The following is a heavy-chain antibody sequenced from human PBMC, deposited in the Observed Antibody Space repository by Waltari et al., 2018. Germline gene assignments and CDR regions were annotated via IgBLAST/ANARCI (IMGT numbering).Heavy chain of an antibody. J-gene: IGHJ4*02. Sequence: VQLVQSGAEVKKPGATVKISCKASGYTFTDYYMHWVRQATGQGLEWMGWMNPNSGNTGYAQKFQGRVTITRNTSISTAYMELSSLRSEDTAVYYCAISYPWHYWGQGTLVTVSS. D-gene: IGHD1-26*01. CDR1: GYTFTDYY. V-gene: IGHV1-8*03. CDR3: AISYPWHY. CDR2: MNPNSGNT.